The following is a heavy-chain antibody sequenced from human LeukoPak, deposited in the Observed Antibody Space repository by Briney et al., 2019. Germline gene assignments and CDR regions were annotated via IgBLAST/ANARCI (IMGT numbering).Heavy chain of an antibody. V-gene: IGHV1-69*13. D-gene: IGHD2-2*01. J-gene: IGHJ5*02. CDR3: ARDARRRYCSTAGCYRGWFDP. Sequence: ASVKVSCKASRGTFSSNGISWVRQAPGQGLEWMGGIIPIFGTANYAQKFQGRVTITADESTSTAYMELSSLRSEDTAVYFCARDARRRYCSTAGCYRGWFDPWGQGTLVTVSS. CDR1: RGTFSSNG. CDR2: IIPIFGTA.